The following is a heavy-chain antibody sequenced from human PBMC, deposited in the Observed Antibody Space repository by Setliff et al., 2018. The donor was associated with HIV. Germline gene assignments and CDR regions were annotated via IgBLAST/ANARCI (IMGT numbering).Heavy chain of an antibody. CDR3: ARDPQLVAAKSRRRYYYGLDL. D-gene: IGHD2-15*01. CDR2: IYAGGSA. Sequence: KPSETLSLTCTVSGDSIARNTYYWSWIRQPAGKGLEWIGRIYAGGSANYNPSLRRRVTISLDPSKNQFSLRLNSVTATDTAVYYCARDPQLVAAKSRRRYYYGLDLWGQGTTVTVSS. V-gene: IGHV4-61*02. J-gene: IGHJ6*02. CDR1: GDSIARNTYY.